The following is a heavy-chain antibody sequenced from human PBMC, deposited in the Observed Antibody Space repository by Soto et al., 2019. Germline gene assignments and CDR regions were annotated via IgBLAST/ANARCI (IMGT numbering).Heavy chain of an antibody. CDR3: AKDLGYSSSWYFRYYGMDV. J-gene: IGHJ6*02. CDR2: ISYDGSNK. Sequence: QVQLVESGGGVVQPGRSLRLSCAASGFTFSSYGMHWVRQAPGKGLEWVAVISYDGSNKYYADSVKGRFTISRDNSKNTLYLQMNSLRAEGTAVYYCAKDLGYSSSWYFRYYGMDVWGQGTTVTVSS. D-gene: IGHD6-13*01. CDR1: GFTFSSYG. V-gene: IGHV3-30*18.